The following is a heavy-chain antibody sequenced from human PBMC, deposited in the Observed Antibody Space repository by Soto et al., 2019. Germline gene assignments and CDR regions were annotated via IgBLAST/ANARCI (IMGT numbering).Heavy chain of an antibody. Sequence: QVQLVQSGAEVQKPGASVKVSCKASGYTFTSFGVSWVRQAPGQGLEWLGWISAYNGNTNYAQKLQGRVTMTTDTCTSTAYLGLRSLRSDDTAVYYCARDRSCSSTACQDYMDVWGRGTTVTVSS. CDR1: GYTFTSFG. J-gene: IGHJ6*03. CDR2: ISAYNGNT. D-gene: IGHD2-2*01. CDR3: ARDRSCSSTACQDYMDV. V-gene: IGHV1-18*01.